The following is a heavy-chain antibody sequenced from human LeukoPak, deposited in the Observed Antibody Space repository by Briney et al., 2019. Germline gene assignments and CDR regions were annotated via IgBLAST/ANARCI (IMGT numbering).Heavy chain of an antibody. CDR3: AKDPFGAIAAAASSPTPDYYYYYGMDV. CDR2: ISGSGGST. J-gene: IGHJ6*02. CDR1: GFTFSSYS. V-gene: IGHV3-23*01. Sequence: TGGSLRLSCAASGFTFSSYSMNWVRQAPGKGLEWVSGISGSGGSTYYADSVKGRFTISRDNSKNTLYLQMNSLRAEDTAVYYCAKDPFGAIAAAASSPTPDYYYYYGMDVWGQGTTVTVSS. D-gene: IGHD6-13*01.